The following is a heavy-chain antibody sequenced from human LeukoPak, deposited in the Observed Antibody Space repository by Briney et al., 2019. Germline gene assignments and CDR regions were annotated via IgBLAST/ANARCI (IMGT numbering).Heavy chain of an antibody. J-gene: IGHJ4*02. Sequence: GGSLRLSCAASGFTFSSYNMNWVRQAPGKGLEWVSSISSSSSYIYYADSVKGRFTISRDNAKKSLYLEMNSLRDEDTAVYYCARDLLGWELHYFDYWGPGTLVTVSS. D-gene: IGHD1-26*01. CDR1: GFTFSSYN. V-gene: IGHV3-21*01. CDR2: ISSSSSYI. CDR3: ARDLLGWELHYFDY.